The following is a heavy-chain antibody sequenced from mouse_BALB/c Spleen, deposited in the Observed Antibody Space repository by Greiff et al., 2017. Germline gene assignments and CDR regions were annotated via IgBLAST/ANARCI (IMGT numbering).Heavy chain of an antibody. V-gene: IGHV2-9*02. J-gene: IGHJ2*01. D-gene: IGHD2-4*01. Sequence: QVQLQQSGPGLVAPSQSLSITCTVSGFSLTSYGVHWVRQPPGKGLEWLGVIWAGGSTNYNSALMSRLSISKDNSKSQVFLKMNSLQTDDTAMYYCARDGYYDYDVGPYYFDYWGQGTTLTVSS. CDR1: GFSLTSYG. CDR2: IWAGGST. CDR3: ARDGYYDYDVGPYYFDY.